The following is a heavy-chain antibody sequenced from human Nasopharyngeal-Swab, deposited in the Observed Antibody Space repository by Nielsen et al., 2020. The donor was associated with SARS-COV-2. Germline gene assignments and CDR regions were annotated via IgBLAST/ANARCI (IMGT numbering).Heavy chain of an antibody. J-gene: IGHJ5*02. Sequence: WSRQRPGKGLEWIGYIYYSGSTYYNPSLKSRVTISGDTSKNQFSLKLSSVTAADTAMYYCVRDKDGNPNWFDPWGQGTLVTVSS. D-gene: IGHD5-24*01. CDR2: IYYSGST. V-gene: IGHV4-31*02. CDR3: VRDKDGNPNWFDP.